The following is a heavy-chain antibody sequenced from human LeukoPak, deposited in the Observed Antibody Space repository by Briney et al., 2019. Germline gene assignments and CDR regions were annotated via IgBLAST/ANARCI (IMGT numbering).Heavy chain of an antibody. CDR2: IYYSGST. CDR1: GGSISSYY. CDR3: ARVVYGGNFDY. J-gene: IGHJ4*02. V-gene: IGHV4-59*01. Sequence: SETLSLTCTVYGGSISSYYWSWIRQPPGNGLEWIGYIYYSGSTNYNPSLKSRVTISVDTSKNQFSLKLSSVTAADTAVYYCARVVYGGNFDYWGQGTLVTVSS. D-gene: IGHD4-23*01.